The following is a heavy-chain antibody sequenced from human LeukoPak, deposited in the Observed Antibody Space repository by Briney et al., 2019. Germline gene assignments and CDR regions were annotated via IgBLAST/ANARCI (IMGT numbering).Heavy chain of an antibody. CDR2: IYYSGST. J-gene: IGHJ4*02. V-gene: IGHV4-39*01. CDR1: GGSISSSYYY. CDR3: AGLPLTYYDSSGTHDY. Sequence: SETLSLTCTVSGGSISSSYYYWGWIRQPPGKGLEWIGSIYYSGSTYYNPSLKSRVTISVDTSKNQFSLKLSSVTAADTAVYYCAGLPLTYYDSSGTHDYWGQGTLVTVSS. D-gene: IGHD3-22*01.